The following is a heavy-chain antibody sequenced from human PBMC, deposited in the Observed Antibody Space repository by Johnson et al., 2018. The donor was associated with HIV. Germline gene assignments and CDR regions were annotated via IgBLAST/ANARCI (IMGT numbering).Heavy chain of an antibody. Sequence: VQLVESGGALVQPGGSLRLSCEVSGFTISTFWMHWVRQVPGKGLMWVSRISGDGSSSSYADSVKGRFTISRDNAKNSLYLQMNSLRAEDTALYYCARVVLVQLAGAGPSRDAFDIWGQGTMVTVSS. CDR1: GFTISTFW. D-gene: IGHD6-19*01. CDR3: ARVVLVQLAGAGPSRDAFDI. CDR2: ISGDGSSS. J-gene: IGHJ3*02. V-gene: IGHV3-74*02.